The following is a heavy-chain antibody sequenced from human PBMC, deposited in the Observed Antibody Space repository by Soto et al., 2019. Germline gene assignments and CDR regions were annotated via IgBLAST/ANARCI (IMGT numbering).Heavy chain of an antibody. CDR2: ISGSGGST. CDR1: GFTFSSYA. V-gene: IGHV3-23*01. D-gene: IGHD6-19*01. J-gene: IGHJ3*02. Sequence: EVQLLESGGGLVQPGGSLRLSCAASGFTFSSYAMSWVRQAPGKGLEWVSAISGSGGSTYYTDSVKGRFTISRDNSKNTLHLQMNSLRAEDTAVYYCAKSSQWLVRRGAFDIWGQGTMVTVSS. CDR3: AKSSQWLVRRGAFDI.